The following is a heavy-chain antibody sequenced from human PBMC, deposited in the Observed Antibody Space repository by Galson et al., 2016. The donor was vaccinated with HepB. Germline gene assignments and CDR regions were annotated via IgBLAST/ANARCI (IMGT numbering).Heavy chain of an antibody. Sequence: ETLSLTCGVSGASISSDKWWTWVRQPPGKGLEWIGEIYHNGYTNYNPSLTTRVTISLDKSRNQFSLNMTSVTAADTAVYYCARAASSSPYTGIDPWGQGTVVTVSS. CDR3: ARAASSSPYTGIDP. D-gene: IGHD2-15*01. CDR2: IYHNGYT. V-gene: IGHV4/OR15-8*02. CDR1: GASISSDKW. J-gene: IGHJ5*02.